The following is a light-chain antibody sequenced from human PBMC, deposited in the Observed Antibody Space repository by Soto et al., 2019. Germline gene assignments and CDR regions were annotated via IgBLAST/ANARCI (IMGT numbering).Light chain of an antibody. V-gene: IGKV3-20*01. CDR1: QSVSRY. CDR2: GAS. J-gene: IGKJ1*01. Sequence: EIVLTQSPATLSLSPGDRATLSCRASQSVSRYLAWYQQKPGQAPRLLIYGASSRATGIQDRFSGSGSGTDFTLTIRKLEPEEFAVYYCQQYGSSGTFGQGTKVDI. CDR3: QQYGSSGT.